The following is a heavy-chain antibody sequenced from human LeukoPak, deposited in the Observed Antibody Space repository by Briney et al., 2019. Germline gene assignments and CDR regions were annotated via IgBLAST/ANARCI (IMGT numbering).Heavy chain of an antibody. J-gene: IGHJ4*02. CDR2: IYPGDSDT. V-gene: IGHV5-51*01. Sequence: GASLQISCKGSGYSFTNYWIAWVRQMPGKGLEWVGIIYPGDSDTRYSPSFQGQVTISADKSISTAYLQWSSLKASDTAMYYCARHGLYCSSTSCYLFDYWGQGTLVTVSS. CDR1: GYSFTNYW. D-gene: IGHD2-2*01. CDR3: ARHGLYCSSTSCYLFDY.